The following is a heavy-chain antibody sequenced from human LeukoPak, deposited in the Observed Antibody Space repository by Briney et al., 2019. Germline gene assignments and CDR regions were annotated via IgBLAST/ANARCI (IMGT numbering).Heavy chain of an antibody. CDR2: INPHSGAT. Sequence: ASVTVSCKASVYGFSDVYFNWVRQAPGQGLEWKGWINPHSGATNYAQRFQGRISMDASFDTAYIELSRLTSDDTAVYYCATSSTVTHTRDPWGQGTLVTVSS. V-gene: IGHV1-2*02. CDR3: ATSSTVTHTRDP. D-gene: IGHD1-1*01. CDR1: VYGFSDVY. J-gene: IGHJ5*02.